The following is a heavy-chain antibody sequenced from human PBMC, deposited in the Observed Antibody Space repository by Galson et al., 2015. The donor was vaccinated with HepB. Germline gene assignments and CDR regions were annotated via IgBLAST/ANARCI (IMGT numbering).Heavy chain of an antibody. D-gene: IGHD2/OR15-2a*01. CDR3: ARDLPMNEPSFDY. CDR1: GFTFSSYW. CDR2: IKQDGSEK. Sequence: SLRLSCAASGFTFSSYWMSWVRQAPGKGLEWVANIKQDGSEKYYVDSVKGRFTISRDNAKNSLYLQMNSLRAEDTAVYYCARDLPMNEPSFDYWGQGTLVTVSS. V-gene: IGHV3-7*01. J-gene: IGHJ4*02.